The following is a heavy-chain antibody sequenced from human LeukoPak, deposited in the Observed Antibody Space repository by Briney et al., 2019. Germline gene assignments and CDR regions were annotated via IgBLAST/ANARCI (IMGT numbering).Heavy chain of an antibody. V-gene: IGHV3-48*03. D-gene: IGHD2-2*01. CDR1: GFTFSSYE. J-gene: IGHJ6*02. Sequence: GGSLRLSCSASGFTFSSYEMNWVRQAPGKGLEWVSYISSSGGPIYYADSVKGRFTISRDNAKNSLYLQMNSLRAEDTAVYYCARDLSYCTITSCSYYYYGMDVWGQGTTVTVSS. CDR3: ARDLSYCTITSCSYYYYGMDV. CDR2: ISSSGGPI.